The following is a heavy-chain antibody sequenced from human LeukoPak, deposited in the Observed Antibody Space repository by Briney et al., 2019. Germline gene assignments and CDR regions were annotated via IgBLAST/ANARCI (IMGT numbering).Heavy chain of an antibody. CDR1: GFTFSSYA. D-gene: IGHD2-21*02. Sequence: PGGSLRLSCAASGFTFSSYAMSWVRQAPGKGLEWVSAISGSGGSTYYADSVKGRFTISRDNSKNTLYLQMNSLRAEDTAVYHCAKDFLAYCGGDCYSSVDYWGQGTLVTVSS. J-gene: IGHJ4*02. V-gene: IGHV3-23*01. CDR3: AKDFLAYCGGDCYSSVDY. CDR2: ISGSGGST.